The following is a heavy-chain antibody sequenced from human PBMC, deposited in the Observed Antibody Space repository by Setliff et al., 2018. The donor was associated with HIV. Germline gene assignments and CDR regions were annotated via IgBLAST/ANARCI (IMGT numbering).Heavy chain of an antibody. CDR1: GGSLSGYY. V-gene: IGHV4-34*01. J-gene: IGHJ3*02. CDR3: ARAEWIQLWFGAFDI. CDR2: INPSGIT. D-gene: IGHD5-18*01. Sequence: SETLSLTCAVYGGSLSGYYWSWVRQSPGRGLEWIGEINPSGITNYNPSLKSRVTMSVDTSKNQFSLKLSSVTAADTAVYYCARAEWIQLWFGAFDIWGQGTMVTVSS.